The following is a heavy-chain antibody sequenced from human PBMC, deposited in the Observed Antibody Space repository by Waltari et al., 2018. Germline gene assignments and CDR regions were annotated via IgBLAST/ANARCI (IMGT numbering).Heavy chain of an antibody. CDR2: INGYGDKT. D-gene: IGHD3-22*01. Sequence: EVQVLESGGGLVQPGGYLRRTCAAHGFIFNKFAINWVRQAPGKGLEWVSGINGYGDKTYYADSVKGRFTLSRDNSRNTLSLQMNSLRAEDTAVYYCAKAHFYDTTGYIEHWGQGTLVTVSS. V-gene: IGHV3-23*01. J-gene: IGHJ1*01. CDR1: GFIFNKFA. CDR3: AKAHFYDTTGYIEH.